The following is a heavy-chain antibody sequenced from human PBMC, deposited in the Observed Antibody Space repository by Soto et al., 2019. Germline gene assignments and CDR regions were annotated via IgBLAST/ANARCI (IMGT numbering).Heavy chain of an antibody. CDR3: ARHAVHSSGFTDH. CDR1: GGSISSSSYY. J-gene: IGHJ5*02. D-gene: IGHD6-19*01. Sequence: QLQLQESGPGLVKPSETLSLTCTVSGGSISSSSYYWGWIRQPPGRGLEWIGSIDYSGSTYYNPPLRSRVTISVYTSNSQFSLNLSSLTAAHTAVYYCARHAVHSSGFTDHCGQGTLVTVS. CDR2: IDYSGST. V-gene: IGHV4-39*01.